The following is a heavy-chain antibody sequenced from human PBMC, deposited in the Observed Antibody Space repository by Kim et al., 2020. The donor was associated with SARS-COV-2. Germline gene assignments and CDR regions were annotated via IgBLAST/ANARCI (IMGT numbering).Heavy chain of an antibody. D-gene: IGHD2-21*02. CDR1: GFTFSRYS. Sequence: GGSLRLSCVASGFTFSRYSMNWVRQAPGKGLEWVSSISSSSSYIYYADSVKGRFTISRDNAKNSLYLQMNSLRAEDTAVYYCASLGLVLTATRDAFDIWGRGRRVRVSS. CDR2: ISSSSSYI. V-gene: IGHV3-21*01. CDR3: ASLGLVLTATRDAFDI. J-gene: IGHJ3*02.